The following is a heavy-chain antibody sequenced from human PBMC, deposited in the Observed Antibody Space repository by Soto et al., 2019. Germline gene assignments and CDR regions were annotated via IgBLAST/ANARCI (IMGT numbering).Heavy chain of an antibody. D-gene: IGHD6-19*01. CDR3: AKDLGQWLDRKPDY. CDR2: ISYDGSNK. Sequence: GGSLRLSCAASGFTFSSYGMHWVRQAPGKGLEWVAVISYDGSNKYYADSVKGRFTISRDNSKNTLYLQMNSLRAEDTAVYYCAKDLGQWLDRKPDYRGKGTLVTVSS. J-gene: IGHJ4*02. V-gene: IGHV3-30*18. CDR1: GFTFSSYG.